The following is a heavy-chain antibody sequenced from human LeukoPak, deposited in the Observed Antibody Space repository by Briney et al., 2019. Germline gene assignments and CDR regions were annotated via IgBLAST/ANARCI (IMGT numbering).Heavy chain of an antibody. V-gene: IGHV3-11*01. D-gene: IGHD4-17*01. CDR1: GFTFSDYY. CDR3: ARVKKVYGDYDAFDI. Sequence: GGSLRLSCAASGFTFSDYYMSWIRQAPGKGLEWVSYISSSGSTIYYADSVKGRFTISRDSAKNSLYLQMNSLRAEDTAVYYCARVKKVYGDYDAFDIWGQGTMVTVSS. CDR2: ISSSGSTI. J-gene: IGHJ3*02.